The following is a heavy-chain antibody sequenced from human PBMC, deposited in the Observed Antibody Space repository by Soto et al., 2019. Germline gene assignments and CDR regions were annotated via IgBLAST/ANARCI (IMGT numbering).Heavy chain of an antibody. D-gene: IGHD3-9*01. CDR3: AKAELRYVNGNFDY. CDR2: ISWYSGSI. V-gene: IGHV3-9*01. J-gene: IGHJ4*02. Sequence: DVQLVESGGGLVQPGRSLRLSCAASGFTFDDYAMHWVRQAPGKGLEWVSGISWYSGSIGYADSVKGRFTISRDNAKNSLYLQMNSLRAEDTALYYCAKAELRYVNGNFDYWGQGTLVTVSS. CDR1: GFTFDDYA.